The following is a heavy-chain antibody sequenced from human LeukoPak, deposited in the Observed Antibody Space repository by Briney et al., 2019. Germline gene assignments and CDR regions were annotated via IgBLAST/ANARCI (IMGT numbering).Heavy chain of an antibody. Sequence: SETLSLTCTVSGGSISSYYWSWIRQPPGKGLEWIGYIYYSGSTNYNPSLKCRVTISVDTSKNQFSLKLSSVTAADTAVYYCARLISGSYLFDYWGQGTLVTVSS. V-gene: IGHV4-59*01. CDR3: ARLISGSYLFDY. CDR1: GGSISSYY. J-gene: IGHJ4*02. D-gene: IGHD1-26*01. CDR2: IYYSGST.